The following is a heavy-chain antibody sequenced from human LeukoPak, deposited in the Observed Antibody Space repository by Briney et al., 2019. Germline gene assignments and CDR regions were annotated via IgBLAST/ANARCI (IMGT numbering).Heavy chain of an antibody. CDR3: ARVRAAAIPYYFEN. CDR1: GGSISSSNW. CDR2: IYHSGST. Sequence: PSETLSLTCAVSGGSISSSNWWSWIRQPPGKGLEWIGEIYHSGSTNYNPSLKSRVTISVDKSKTQFSLKLSSVTAADTAVYYCARVRAAAIPYYFENWGQGTLVTVSS. J-gene: IGHJ4*02. D-gene: IGHD6-13*01. V-gene: IGHV4-4*02.